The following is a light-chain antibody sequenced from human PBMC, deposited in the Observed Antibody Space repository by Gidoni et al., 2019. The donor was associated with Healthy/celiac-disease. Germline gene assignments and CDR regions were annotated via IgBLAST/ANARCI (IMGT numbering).Light chain of an antibody. J-gene: IGKJ2*01. CDR1: QSVSSSY. Sequence: EIVLTQSTGTLSLSPGERATLSCRASQSVSSSYLAWYQQNPGQAPRLLIYGASSRATGIPDRFSGSGSGTDFTLTISRLEPEDFAVYYCQQYGSSLVAFXXXTKLEIK. CDR3: QQYGSSLVA. V-gene: IGKV3-20*01. CDR2: GAS.